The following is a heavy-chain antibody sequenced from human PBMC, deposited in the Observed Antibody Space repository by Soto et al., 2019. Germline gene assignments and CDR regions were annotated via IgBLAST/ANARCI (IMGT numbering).Heavy chain of an antibody. J-gene: IGHJ4*02. Sequence: QVPLQESGPRLVRPSGTLSLTCTVSSGSITSANWWSWVRQPPGRGLEGIGEIYHSGSTNYNLSLKSRVTLSVDKSKNQFSLSLSSVTAADTAMYYCARRGGGVVLAATTPFDYWGQGTLVTVSS. CDR2: IYHSGST. V-gene: IGHV4-4*02. CDR3: ARRGGGVVLAATTPFDY. D-gene: IGHD2-15*01. CDR1: SGSITSANW.